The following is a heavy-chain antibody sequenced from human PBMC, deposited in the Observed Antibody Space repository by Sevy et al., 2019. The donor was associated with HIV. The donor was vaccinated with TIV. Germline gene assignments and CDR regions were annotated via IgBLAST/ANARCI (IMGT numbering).Heavy chain of an antibody. CDR2: ISYHGRDK. D-gene: IGHD3-9*01. CDR1: GFTFTTSG. CDR3: AKDFTGYNGMDV. V-gene: IGHV3-30*18. J-gene: IGHJ6*02. Sequence: GGSLRLSCVVSGFTFTTSGMHWVRQAPGKGLEWVAVISYHGRDKFYADSVKARFTISRDNSDNILYLHMNSLRSEDTAVYYCAKDFTGYNGMDVWGQGTMVTVSS.